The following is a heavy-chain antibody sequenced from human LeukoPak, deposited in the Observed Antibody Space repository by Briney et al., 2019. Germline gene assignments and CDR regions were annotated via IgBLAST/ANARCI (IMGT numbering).Heavy chain of an antibody. CDR3: ARAPEYGWGSYLLY. CDR2: IHTRGTT. J-gene: IGHJ4*02. D-gene: IGHD3-10*01. V-gene: IGHV4-4*07. Sequence: PSETLSLTCTVSGGSISSYYWSWIRQPAGQGLEWIWRIHTRGTTNYNPSLTSRVTISVDTPKSQFSLIRSSVTAADTGLYYCARAPEYGWGSYLLYWGQGIQVTVSS. CDR1: GGSISSYY.